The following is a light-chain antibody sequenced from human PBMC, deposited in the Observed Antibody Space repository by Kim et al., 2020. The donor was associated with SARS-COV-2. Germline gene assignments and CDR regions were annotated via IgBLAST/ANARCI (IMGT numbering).Light chain of an antibody. V-gene: IGLV1-36*01. J-gene: IGLJ3*02. CDR1: HPNHENKG. CDR2: FDR. Sequence: ERGTTSRSCRHPNHENKGWNWYPTPPGKGPKLLLYFDRLPPSGVPDRFSCSKSGNSAPLAISGLQSEDEADYYCAAWDDSLNGPVFGGGTQLTVL. CDR3: AAWDDSLNGPV.